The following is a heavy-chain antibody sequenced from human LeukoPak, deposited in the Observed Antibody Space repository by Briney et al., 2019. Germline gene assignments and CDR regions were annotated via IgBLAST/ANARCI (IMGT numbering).Heavy chain of an antibody. CDR3: ARAITMVRGVPL. CDR2: IYSGGST. Sequence: PGVSLRLSCAASGFTVSSNYMSWARQAPGKGLEWVSVIYSGGSTYYADSVKGRFTISRDNSKNTLYLQMNSLRAEDTAVYYCARAITMVRGVPLWGQGTLVTVSS. D-gene: IGHD3-10*01. V-gene: IGHV3-66*01. J-gene: IGHJ4*02. CDR1: GFTVSSNY.